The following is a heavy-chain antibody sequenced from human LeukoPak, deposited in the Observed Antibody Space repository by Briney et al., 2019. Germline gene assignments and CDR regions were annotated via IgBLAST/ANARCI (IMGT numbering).Heavy chain of an antibody. CDR1: GFTFSTYA. Sequence: GGSLRLSCAASGFTFSTYAMSWVRQAPGKGLEWVSGISGSGGSTHYADSVKGRFTISRDNSKNTLYLQMNSLRAEDTAVYYCAISGGYWAWAHWGQGTLVTVSS. D-gene: IGHD1-26*01. CDR3: AISGGYWAWAH. CDR2: ISGSGGST. J-gene: IGHJ4*02. V-gene: IGHV3-23*01.